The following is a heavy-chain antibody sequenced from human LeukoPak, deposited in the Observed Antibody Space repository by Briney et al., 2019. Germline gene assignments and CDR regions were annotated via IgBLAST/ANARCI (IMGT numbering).Heavy chain of an antibody. V-gene: IGHV3-23*01. J-gene: IGHJ6*02. CDR3: AKGGDGDYYYYYGMDV. Sequence: GGSLRLSCGASGFTFSSYAMSWVRQAPGKGLEWVSAISGSGGSTYYADSVKGRFTISRDNSKNTLYLQMNSLRAEDTAVYYCAKGGDGDYYYYYGMDVWGQGTTVTFSS. CDR1: GFTFSSYA. CDR2: ISGSGGST. D-gene: IGHD4-17*01.